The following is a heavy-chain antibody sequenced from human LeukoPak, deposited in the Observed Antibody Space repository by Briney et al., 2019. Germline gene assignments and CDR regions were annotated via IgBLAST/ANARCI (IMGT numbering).Heavy chain of an antibody. V-gene: IGHV3-20*04. CDR1: GFTFDDYG. CDR2: ITWNGSTA. J-gene: IGHJ4*02. Sequence: PGGSLRLSCAASGFTFDDYGMTWVRQAPGKGLEWVSGITWNGSTAGYADSVKGRFTISRDNAKNSLYLQMNSLRAEDTAFYYCARGGSFNNYWGQGTLVTVSA. D-gene: IGHD3-16*01. CDR3: ARGGSFNNY.